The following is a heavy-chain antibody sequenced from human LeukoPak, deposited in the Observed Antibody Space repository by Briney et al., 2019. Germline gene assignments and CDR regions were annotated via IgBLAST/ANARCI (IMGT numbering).Heavy chain of an antibody. CDR3: ARDGRSSGWYQGFDY. V-gene: IGHV3-30-3*01. Sequence: GRSLRLSCAASGFTFSSYAMHWVRQAPGKGLELVAVISYDGSNKYYADSVKGRFTISRDNSKNTLYLQMNSLRAEDTAVYYCARDGRSSGWYQGFDYWGQGTLVTVSS. CDR1: GFTFSSYA. CDR2: ISYDGSNK. J-gene: IGHJ4*02. D-gene: IGHD6-19*01.